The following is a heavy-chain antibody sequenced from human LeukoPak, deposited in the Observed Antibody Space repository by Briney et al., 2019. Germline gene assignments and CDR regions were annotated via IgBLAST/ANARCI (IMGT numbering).Heavy chain of an antibody. D-gene: IGHD3-22*01. CDR1: EYSLTELS. CDR2: FDPEDGET. CDR3: ATRYYDSSSSIDR. V-gene: IGHV1-24*01. Sequence: ASVKVSCKVSEYSLTELSMHWVRQAPGKGLEWMGGFDPEDGETIYTQKFQGRVTMTEDTSTDTAYMELSSLRSEDTAVYYCATRYYDSSSSIDRWGQGTLVTVSS. J-gene: IGHJ5*02.